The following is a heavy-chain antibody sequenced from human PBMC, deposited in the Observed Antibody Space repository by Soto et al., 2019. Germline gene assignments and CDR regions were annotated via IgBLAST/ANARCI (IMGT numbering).Heavy chain of an antibody. CDR2: IIPIFGTA. V-gene: IGHV1-69*01. J-gene: IGHJ6*02. Sequence: QVQLVQSGAEVKKPGSSVKVSCKASGGTFSSYAISWVRQAPGQGLEWMGGIIPIFGTANYAQKFQGRVTITADESTSTAYMGLSSLRSEDTAGYYCAVTLLAARPSYYYYGMDVWGQGTTVTVSS. D-gene: IGHD6-6*01. CDR3: AVTLLAARPSYYYYGMDV. CDR1: GGTFSSYA.